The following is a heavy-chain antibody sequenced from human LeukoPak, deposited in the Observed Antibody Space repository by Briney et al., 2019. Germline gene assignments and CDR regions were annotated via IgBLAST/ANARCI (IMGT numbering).Heavy chain of an antibody. CDR1: GFTFNSYS. Sequence: GGSLRLSCAASGFTFNSYSMNWVRQAPGKGLEWVSYISSSSTIYYADSVKGRSTISRDNAKNSLYLQMNSLRDEDTAVYYCARDGYTNFDYWGQGTLVTVSS. D-gene: IGHD5-24*01. CDR3: ARDGYTNFDY. V-gene: IGHV3-48*02. CDR2: ISSSSTI. J-gene: IGHJ4*02.